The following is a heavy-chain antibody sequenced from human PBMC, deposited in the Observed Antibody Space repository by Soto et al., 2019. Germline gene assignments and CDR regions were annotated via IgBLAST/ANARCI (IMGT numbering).Heavy chain of an antibody. CDR1: GGSSSSIDC. CDR3: ARGGPQGYCSSGSCQRWFDT. V-gene: IGHV4-4*02. D-gene: IGHD2-15*01. Sequence: SETLCLTCAVSGGSSSSIDCMSWFLQPPLKDIDWIGEIYHSDRTNYNPSLKSRVTISVDQPKKQFFLKLNSVTAADTAVYYCARGGPQGYCSSGSCQRWFDTWGQGTLVTVSS. J-gene: IGHJ5*02. CDR2: IYHSDRT.